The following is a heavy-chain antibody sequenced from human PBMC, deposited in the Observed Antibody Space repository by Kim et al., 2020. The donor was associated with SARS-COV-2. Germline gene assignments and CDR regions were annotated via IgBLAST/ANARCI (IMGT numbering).Heavy chain of an antibody. J-gene: IGHJ6*03. Sequence: SETLSLTCTVSGGSLSSSSYYWCWIRQPPGKGLEWIGTACYIGNTYYNPSLKSRVTISVDTSKNQFSLKLGSVTAADTAVYYCAGHESYSSGWYVAFYYYCMDVWGKGTTVTVSS. CDR1: GGSLSSSSYY. V-gene: IGHV4-39*01. CDR2: ACYIGNT. CDR3: AGHESYSSGWYVAFYYYCMDV. D-gene: IGHD6-19*01.